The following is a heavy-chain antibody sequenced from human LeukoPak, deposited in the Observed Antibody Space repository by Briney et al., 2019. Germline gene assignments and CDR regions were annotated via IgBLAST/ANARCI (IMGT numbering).Heavy chain of an antibody. D-gene: IGHD2-15*01. CDR2: ISSSSSYI. CDR1: GFTFSSYS. CDR3: ARGVVVVAATHVFDP. J-gene: IGHJ5*02. Sequence: PGGSLRLSCAASGFTFSSYSMNWVRQAPGKGLEWVSSISSSSSYIYYADSVKGRFTISRDNAKNSLYLQMNSLRAEDTAVYYCARGVVVVAATHVFDPWGQGTLVTVSS. V-gene: IGHV3-21*01.